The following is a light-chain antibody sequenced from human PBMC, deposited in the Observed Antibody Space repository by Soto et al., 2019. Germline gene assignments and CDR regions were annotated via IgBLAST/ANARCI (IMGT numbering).Light chain of an antibody. V-gene: IGKV4-1*01. Sequence: DIVMTQSPDSLAVSLGERATINCKSSQSVLYSSNNKNYLAWHQQKPGQPPKLLIYWASTRESGVPDRFSGSGSETDFTLTISSLQAEDVAVYYCQQYYNTPWTFGQGTKVEIK. CDR1: QSVLYSSNNKNY. CDR2: WAS. CDR3: QQYYNTPWT. J-gene: IGKJ1*01.